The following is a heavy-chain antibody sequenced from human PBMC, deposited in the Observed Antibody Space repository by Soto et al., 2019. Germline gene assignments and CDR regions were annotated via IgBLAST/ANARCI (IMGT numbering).Heavy chain of an antibody. D-gene: IGHD6-13*01. CDR2: INHSGST. CDR3: ARDEQQLKTHYFDY. J-gene: IGHJ4*02. V-gene: IGHV4-34*01. CDR1: GGSFSGYY. Sequence: PSETLSLTCAVYGGSFSGYYWSWIRQPPGKGLEWIGEINHSGSTDYNPSLKSRVTISVDTSKNQFSLKLSSVTAADTAVYYWARDEQQLKTHYFDYWGQGTMVTVYS.